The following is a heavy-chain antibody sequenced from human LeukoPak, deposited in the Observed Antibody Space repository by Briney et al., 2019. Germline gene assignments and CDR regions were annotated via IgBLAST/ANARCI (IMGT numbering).Heavy chain of an antibody. J-gene: IGHJ4*02. CDR1: GFTFSSYA. CDR3: ARDRVWDIVLDY. Sequence: GGSLRLSCAASGFTFSSYAMHWVRQAPGKGLEWVAFIRYDGSNKYYADSVKGRFTISRDNSKNTLYLQMNSLRAEDTAVYYCARDRVWDIVLDYWGQGTLVTVSS. CDR2: IRYDGSNK. V-gene: IGHV3-30*02. D-gene: IGHD5-12*01.